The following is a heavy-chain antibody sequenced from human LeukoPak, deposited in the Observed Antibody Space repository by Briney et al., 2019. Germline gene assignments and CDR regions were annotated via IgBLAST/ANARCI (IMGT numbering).Heavy chain of an antibody. V-gene: IGHV3-23*01. D-gene: IGHD3-22*01. CDR2: ISGSGGST. CDR3: AKDPQYYHDSSGYPDY. Sequence: GGSLRLSCAASGFTFSSYAMSWVRQAPGKGLEWVSAISGSGGSTYYADSVKGRFTISRDNSKNTLYLQMNSLRAEDTAVYYCAKDPQYYHDSSGYPDYWGQGTLVTVSS. CDR1: GFTFSSYA. J-gene: IGHJ4*02.